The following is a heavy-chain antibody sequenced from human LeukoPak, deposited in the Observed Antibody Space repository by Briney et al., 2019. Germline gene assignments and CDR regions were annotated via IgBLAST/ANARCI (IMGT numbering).Heavy chain of an antibody. CDR1: GYTFSRYW. CDR3: TTDTFGARDS. D-gene: IGHD3-10*01. CDR2: INEDGSST. Sequence: GGSLRLSCAASGYTFSRYWMHWVRQGPGKGLVWVSRINEDGSSTSYAESARGRFTISRDNAKNTLYLQMNSLRAEDAAVYYCTTDTFGARDSWGQGTLVTVSS. V-gene: IGHV3-74*01. J-gene: IGHJ4*02.